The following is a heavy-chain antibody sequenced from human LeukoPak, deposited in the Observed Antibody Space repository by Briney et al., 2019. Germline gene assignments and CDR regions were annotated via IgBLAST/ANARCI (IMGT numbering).Heavy chain of an antibody. D-gene: IGHD3-10*01. V-gene: IGHV4-59*01. CDR1: GGSISSYY. J-gene: IGHJ4*02. Sequence: SETLSLTCTASGGSISSYYWSWIRQPPGKGLEWIGYIYYSGSTNYNPSLKSRVTISVDTSKNQFSLKLSSVTAADTAVYYCARGLWFGDENPPYFDYWGQGTLVTVSS. CDR2: IYYSGST. CDR3: ARGLWFGDENPPYFDY.